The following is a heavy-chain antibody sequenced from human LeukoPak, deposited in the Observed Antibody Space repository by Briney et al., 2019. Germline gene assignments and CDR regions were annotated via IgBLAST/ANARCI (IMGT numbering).Heavy chain of an antibody. CDR3: ARGRGAAAGTDP. CDR2: FTHAGDT. V-gene: IGHV4-34*01. D-gene: IGHD6-13*01. CDR1: GGSFSDYS. Sequence: SETLSLTCGVHGGSFSDYSWTWIRQPPGKGLEWIGEFTHAGDTKYTPSLKRRVSISVDTSKGQFSLTLTSVTAADTAVYYCARGRGAAAGTDPWGQGTLVTVSP. J-gene: IGHJ5*02.